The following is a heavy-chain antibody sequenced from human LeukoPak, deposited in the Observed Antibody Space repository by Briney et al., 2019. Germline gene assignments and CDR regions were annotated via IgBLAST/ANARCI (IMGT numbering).Heavy chain of an antibody. CDR1: GYSFTSYW. Sequence: GESLKISCKGSGYSFTSYWIGWVRQMPGEGLEWMGIIYPGDSDTRYSPSFQGQVTISADKSNSTAYLQWSSLKASDTAMYYCARLSDSNYDIPRAFDYWGQGTLVTVSS. D-gene: IGHD4-11*01. J-gene: IGHJ4*02. V-gene: IGHV5-51*01. CDR2: IYPGDSDT. CDR3: ARLSDSNYDIPRAFDY.